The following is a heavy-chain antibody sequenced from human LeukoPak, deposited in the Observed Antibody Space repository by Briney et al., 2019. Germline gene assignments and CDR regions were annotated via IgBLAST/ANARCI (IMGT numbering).Heavy chain of an antibody. Sequence: QSGRSLRLSCAAAGFAFSSYGMHWVRQAPGKGLEWVAVISYDGINKYYADSMKGRFTISRDNSKNTLYLQMNSLRAEDTAVYYCAKSGLNRFDYWGQGTLVTVSS. CDR1: GFAFSSYG. CDR3: AKSGLNRFDY. D-gene: IGHD2-15*01. J-gene: IGHJ4*02. CDR2: ISYDGINK. V-gene: IGHV3-30*18.